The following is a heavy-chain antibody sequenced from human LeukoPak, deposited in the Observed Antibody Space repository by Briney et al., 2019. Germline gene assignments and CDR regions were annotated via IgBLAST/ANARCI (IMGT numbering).Heavy chain of an antibody. D-gene: IGHD6-19*01. V-gene: IGHV3-66*01. J-gene: IGHJ4*02. CDR3: ARVSGWMMDY. CDR1: GGSISSYY. CDR2: IYSGGST. Sequence: ETLSLTCTVSGGSISSYYWSWVRQAPGKGLEWVSVIYSGGSTSYADSVKGRFTISRDSSKNTLYLQLNSLRAEDTAVYYCARVSGWMMDYWGQGILVAVSS.